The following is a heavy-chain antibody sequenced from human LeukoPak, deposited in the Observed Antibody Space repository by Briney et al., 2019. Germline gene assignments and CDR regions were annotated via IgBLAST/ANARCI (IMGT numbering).Heavy chain of an antibody. V-gene: IGHV1-69*05. Sequence: GASVKVSCKASGGTFSSYAISWVRQAPGQGLEWMGGIIPIFGTANYAQKFQGRDTITTDESTSTAYMELSSLRSEDTAVYYCARGAYDCSSTSCYSTNWFDPWGQGTLVTVPS. CDR3: ARGAYDCSSTSCYSTNWFDP. CDR2: IIPIFGTA. D-gene: IGHD2-2*02. J-gene: IGHJ5*02. CDR1: GGTFSSYA.